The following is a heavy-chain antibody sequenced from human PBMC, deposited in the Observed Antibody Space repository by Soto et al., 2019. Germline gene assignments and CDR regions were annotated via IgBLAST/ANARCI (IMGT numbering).Heavy chain of an antibody. J-gene: IGHJ6*03. V-gene: IGHV3-30*18. D-gene: IGHD6-13*01. CDR2: ISYDGSNK. CDR3: AKDGTYSSSWYVKDYYYYMDV. CDR1: GFTFSSYG. Sequence: GGSLRLSYAASGFTFSSYGMHWVRQAPGKGLEWVAVISYDGSNKYYADSVKGRFTISRDNSKNTLYLQMNSLRAEDTAVYYCAKDGTYSSSWYVKDYYYYMDVWGKGTTVTVSS.